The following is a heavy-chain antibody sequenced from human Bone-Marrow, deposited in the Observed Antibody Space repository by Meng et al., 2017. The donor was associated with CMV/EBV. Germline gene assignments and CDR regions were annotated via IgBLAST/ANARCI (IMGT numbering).Heavy chain of an antibody. CDR3: ARAVPGVNGWSTYVEY. V-gene: IGHV1-8*01. D-gene: IGHD6-19*01. Sequence: ASVKVSCKASEYTFTSYGINWLRQAPGQGLEWMGWVNPNSGNTGHAQKFQGRVTITRDTSISTAYMELSSLRSEDTAVYYCARAVPGVNGWSTYVEYWGQGTLVTVSS. J-gene: IGHJ4*02. CDR2: VNPNSGNT. CDR1: EYTFTSYG.